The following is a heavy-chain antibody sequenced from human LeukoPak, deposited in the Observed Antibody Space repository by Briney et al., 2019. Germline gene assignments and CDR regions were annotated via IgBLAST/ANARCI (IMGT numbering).Heavy chain of an antibody. D-gene: IGHD2-2*01. CDR1: GFTVSSNY. J-gene: IGHJ4*02. Sequence: AGGSLRLSCAASGFTVSSNYMSWVRQAPGKGLEWVSVIYSGGSTYYADSVKDRFTISRDNSKNTLYLQMNSLRAEDTAVYYCARGHPGYCSSTSCYLFDYWGQGTLVTVSS. V-gene: IGHV3-53*05. CDR2: IYSGGST. CDR3: ARGHPGYCSSTSCYLFDY.